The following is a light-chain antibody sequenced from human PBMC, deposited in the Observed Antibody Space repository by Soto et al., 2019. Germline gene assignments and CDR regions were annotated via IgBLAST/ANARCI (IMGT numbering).Light chain of an antibody. CDR1: QGIGNN. CDR3: QQLNNYPIT. V-gene: IGKV1-9*01. Sequence: DIQKTQSPSSVSAAVGERVTITCRASQGIGNNLAWYQGKPGKAPKLLIYTVSTLQSGVPSRFSGSGSGTEFTLTISSLQAEDFATYYCQQLNNYPITFGQGTRLEIK. CDR2: TVS. J-gene: IGKJ5*01.